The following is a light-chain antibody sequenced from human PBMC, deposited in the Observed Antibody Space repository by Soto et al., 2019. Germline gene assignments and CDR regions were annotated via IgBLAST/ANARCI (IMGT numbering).Light chain of an antibody. J-gene: IGKJ1*01. V-gene: IGKV1-39*01. CDR1: QSISSY. CDR2: AAS. Sequence: DIQMTQSPSSLSASVGDRVTITCRASQSISSYLNWYQQKPGKAPNLLIYAASSLQSGVPSRFSGSGSGTDFTLTISSLQPEDSASYYCQQSYSGPVAFGQGTKVDIK. CDR3: QQSYSGPVA.